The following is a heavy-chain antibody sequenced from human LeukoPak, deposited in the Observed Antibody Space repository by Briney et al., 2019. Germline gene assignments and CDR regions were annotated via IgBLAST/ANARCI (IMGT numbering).Heavy chain of an antibody. Sequence: GRSLRLSCAASGFTFSSYAMHWVRQAPGKGLEWVAVISYDGSNKYYADSVKGRFPISRDNSKNTLYLQMNSLRAEDTAVYYCAREIGLDYFDYWGQGTLVTVSS. CDR2: ISYDGSNK. CDR3: AREIGLDYFDY. J-gene: IGHJ4*02. CDR1: GFTFSSYA. D-gene: IGHD3-16*01. V-gene: IGHV3-30-3*01.